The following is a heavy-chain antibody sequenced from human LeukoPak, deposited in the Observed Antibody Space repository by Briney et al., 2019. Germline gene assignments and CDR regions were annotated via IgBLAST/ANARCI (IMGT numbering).Heavy chain of an antibody. J-gene: IGHJ4*02. V-gene: IGHV3-20*04. D-gene: IGHD4-17*01. Sequence: GGSLRLSCAASGFTFDDYGMSWVRQAPGKGLEWVSGINWNGGSTGYADSVKGRFTISRDNSKNTLYLQMNSLRAEDTAVYYCARGIYGDYPEEDYWGQGTLVTVSS. CDR2: INWNGGST. CDR3: ARGIYGDYPEEDY. CDR1: GFTFDDYG.